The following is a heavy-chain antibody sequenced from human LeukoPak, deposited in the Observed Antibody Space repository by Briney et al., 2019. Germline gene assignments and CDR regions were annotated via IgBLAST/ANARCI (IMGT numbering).Heavy chain of an antibody. CDR1: GFSFGAYL. J-gene: IGHJ4*02. D-gene: IGHD7-27*01. Sequence: GGSLRLSCTASGFSFGAYLISWVRQAPGEGLEWVSYISSSGSTIYYADSVKGRFTISRDNAKKSLYLQMNSLRAEDTAVYYCARKSRVDWGLAYWGQGTLVTVSS. V-gene: IGHV3-48*03. CDR2: ISSSGSTI. CDR3: ARKSRVDWGLAY.